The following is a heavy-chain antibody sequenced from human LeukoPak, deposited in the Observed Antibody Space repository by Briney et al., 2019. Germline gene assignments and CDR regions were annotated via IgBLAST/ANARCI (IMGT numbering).Heavy chain of an antibody. D-gene: IGHD3-10*01. J-gene: IGHJ4*02. V-gene: IGHV3-15*01. CDR1: GCTFSNAW. CDR3: TTDISGYYYGSGSYVVDY. Sequence: GGSLRLSCAASGCTFSNAWMSWVRQAPGKGLEWVGRIKSKTDGGTTDYAAPVKGRFTISRDDSKNTLYLQMNSLKTEDTAVYYCTTDISGYYYGSGSYVVDYWGQGTLVTVSS. CDR2: IKSKTDGGTT.